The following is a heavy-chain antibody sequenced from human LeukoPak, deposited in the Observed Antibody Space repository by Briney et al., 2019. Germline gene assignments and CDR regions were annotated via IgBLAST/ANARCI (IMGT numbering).Heavy chain of an antibody. V-gene: IGHV3-20*04. CDR2: RNGGST. D-gene: IGHD1-26*01. CDR3: ASGGIYYGAAFDF. CDR1: GFTFDDYG. Sequence: PGGSLRLSCAASGFTFDDYGMSWVRQAPGKGLEWVSGRNGGSTGYADSVKGRFTISRGNAKNSLYLQMNSLRAEDTALYYCASGGIYYGAAFDFWGQGTLVTVSS. J-gene: IGHJ4*02.